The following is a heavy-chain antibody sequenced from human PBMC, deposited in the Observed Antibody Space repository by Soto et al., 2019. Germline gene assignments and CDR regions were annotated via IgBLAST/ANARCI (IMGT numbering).Heavy chain of an antibody. V-gene: IGHV3-74*01. J-gene: IGHJ6*03. CDR3: ARSTRDYYYYYYMDV. Sequence: GGSLRLSYAASGFTCSSYWMRWVRQAPGKGLVWVSSINSDGSSTSYADSVKGRFTISRDNAKNTLYLQMNSLRAEDTAVYYCARSTRDYYYYYYMDVWGKGTTVTVSS. CDR2: INSDGSST. CDR1: GFTCSSYW.